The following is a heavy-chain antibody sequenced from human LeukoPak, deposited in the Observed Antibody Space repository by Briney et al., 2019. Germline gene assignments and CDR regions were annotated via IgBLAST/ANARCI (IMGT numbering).Heavy chain of an antibody. J-gene: IGHJ6*02. CDR3: ARSRPITIFGVVIRSIYYYYGMDV. V-gene: IGHV4-34*01. CDR2: INHSGST. Sequence: SETLSLTCAVYGGSFSGYYWSWIRQPPGKGLEWIGEINHSGSTNYNPSLKSRGTISVDTSKNQFSLKLSSVTAADTAVYYCARSRPITIFGVVIRSIYYYYGMDVWGQGTTVTVSS. D-gene: IGHD3-3*01. CDR1: GGSFSGYY.